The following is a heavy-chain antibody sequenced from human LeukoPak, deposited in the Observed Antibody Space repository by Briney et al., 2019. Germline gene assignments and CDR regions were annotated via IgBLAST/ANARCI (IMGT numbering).Heavy chain of an antibody. J-gene: IGHJ2*01. Sequence: PGGSLRLSCEASGFSVGTKYMNWVRQAPGKGLEWVSILYSGADTYYADSVKGRFTISRDSSKNTLFLYMNSLRADDTAIYYCARVGDHYHWYFDLWGRGTRVSVSS. D-gene: IGHD3-10*01. V-gene: IGHV3-53*01. CDR2: LYSGADT. CDR1: GFSVGTKY. CDR3: ARVGDHYHWYFDL.